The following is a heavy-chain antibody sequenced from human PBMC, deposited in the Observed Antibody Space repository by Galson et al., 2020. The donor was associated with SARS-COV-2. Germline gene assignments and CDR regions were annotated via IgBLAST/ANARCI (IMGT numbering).Heavy chain of an antibody. CDR2: IKPDSGGT. V-gene: IGHV1-2*02. CDR1: GYTFTDYY. CDR3: ARDKEQQLLLGWLDS. D-gene: IGHD2-2*01. J-gene: IGHJ5*01. Sequence: ASVKVSCKASGYTFTDYYIHWVRQAPGQGIEWMGWIKPDSGGTTYAQKFQGRVTMTRDTSISTAYMELNSLRSGDTAVYFCARDKEQQLLLGWLDSWGQGSMVTVSS.